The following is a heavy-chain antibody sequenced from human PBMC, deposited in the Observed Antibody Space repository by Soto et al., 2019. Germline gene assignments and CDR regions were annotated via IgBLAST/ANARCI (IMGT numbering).Heavy chain of an antibody. J-gene: IGHJ6*03. Sequence: PSETLSLTCTVSGGSISSGGYYWSWIRQHPGKGLEWIGYIYYSGSTYYNPSLKSRVTISVDTSKNQFSLKLSSVTAADTAVYYCATQNYGLGYYYYYMDVWGKGTTVTVSS. CDR1: GGSISSGGYY. D-gene: IGHD1-7*01. V-gene: IGHV4-31*03. CDR3: ATQNYGLGYYYYYMDV. CDR2: IYYSGST.